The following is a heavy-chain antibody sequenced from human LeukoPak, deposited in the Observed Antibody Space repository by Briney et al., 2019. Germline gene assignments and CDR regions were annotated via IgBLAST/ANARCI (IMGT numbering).Heavy chain of an antibody. CDR2: ISSSSSYI. J-gene: IGHJ4*02. Sequence: GGSLRLSCAASGFTFSSYSMNWVRQAPGKGLEWVSSISSSSSYIYYADSVKGRFTISRDNAKNSLYLQMNSLRAEDTAVYYCARSRWNNREYYFDYWGQGTLVTVSS. V-gene: IGHV3-21*01. CDR3: ARSRWNNREYYFDY. CDR1: GFTFSSYS. D-gene: IGHD1/OR15-1a*01.